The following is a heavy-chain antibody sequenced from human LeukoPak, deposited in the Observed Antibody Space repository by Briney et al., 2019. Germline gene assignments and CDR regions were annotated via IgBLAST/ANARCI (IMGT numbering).Heavy chain of an antibody. V-gene: IGHV4-34*01. CDR2: INHSGST. J-gene: IGHJ4*02. CDR3: ARGFRRVDY. CDR1: GGSFSGYY. Sequence: SETLSLTCAVYGGSFSGYYWSWIRQPPGKGLEWIGEINHSGSTNYNPSLKSRVTISVDTSKNQFSLKLSSVTAADTAVCYCARGFRRVDYWGQGTLVTVSS.